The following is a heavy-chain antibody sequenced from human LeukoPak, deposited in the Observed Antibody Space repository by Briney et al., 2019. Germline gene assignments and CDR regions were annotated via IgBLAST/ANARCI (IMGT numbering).Heavy chain of an antibody. CDR3: ARVGCSGGSCYEGRYYFDY. CDR2: IYPGDSDT. Sequence: GVSLKISCKGSGYSFTSYWIGWVRQMPGKGLECMGIIYPGDSDTRYSPPFQGQVTISADKSISTAYLQWSSLKASDTAMYYCARVGCSGGSCYEGRYYFDYWGQGTLVTVSS. J-gene: IGHJ4*02. CDR1: GYSFTSYW. V-gene: IGHV5-51*01. D-gene: IGHD2-15*01.